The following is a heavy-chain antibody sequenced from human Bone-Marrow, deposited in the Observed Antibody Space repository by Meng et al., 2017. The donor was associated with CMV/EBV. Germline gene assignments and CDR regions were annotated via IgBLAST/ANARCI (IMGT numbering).Heavy chain of an antibody. D-gene: IGHD6-13*01. CDR2: TYYRSKWYN. CDR1: GDSVSSNSAA. CDR3: ARDRDSSSWPTYYYYYYGMDV. J-gene: IGHJ6*02. V-gene: IGHV6-1*01. Sequence: SCAISGDSVSSNSAAWNWIRQSPSRGLEWLGRTYYRSKWYNDYAVSVKSRITINPDTSKNQFSLQLNSVTPEDTAVYYCARDRDSSSWPTYYYYYYGMDVWGQGTTATVSS.